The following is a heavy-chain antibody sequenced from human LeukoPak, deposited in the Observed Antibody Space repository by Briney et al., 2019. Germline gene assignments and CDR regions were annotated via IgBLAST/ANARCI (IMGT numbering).Heavy chain of an antibody. CDR3: ARTNDGDYYYGMDV. J-gene: IGHJ6*02. CDR2: IYCSGST. V-gene: IGHV4-59*01. Sequence: SETLSLTCTVSGGSISSYYWSWIRQPPGKGLEWIGYIYCSGSTNYNPSLKSRITISVDTSKNQFSLKLSSVTAADTAVYYCARTNDGDYYYGMDVWGQGTTVTVSS. CDR1: GGSISSYY. D-gene: IGHD1-1*01.